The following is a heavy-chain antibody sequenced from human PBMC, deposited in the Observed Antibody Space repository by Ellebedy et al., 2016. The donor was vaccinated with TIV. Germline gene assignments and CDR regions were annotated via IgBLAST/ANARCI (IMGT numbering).Heavy chain of an antibody. J-gene: IGHJ3*02. CDR1: GGSISSYY. CDR2: IYYSGST. Sequence: SETLSLTXTVSGGSISSYYWSRIRQPPGKGLEWIGYIYYSGSTNYNPSLKSRVTISVDTSKNQFSLKLSSVTAADTAVYYCASTPNDWRFDAFDIWGQGTMVTVSS. CDR3: ASTPNDWRFDAFDI. V-gene: IGHV4-59*01. D-gene: IGHD1-1*01.